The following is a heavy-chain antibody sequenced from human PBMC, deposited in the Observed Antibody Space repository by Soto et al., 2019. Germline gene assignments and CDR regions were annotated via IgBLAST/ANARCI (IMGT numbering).Heavy chain of an antibody. CDR3: ARGHWTDLLDV. Sequence: QVHLVQSGAEVKKPGASVKVSCKASGYSFSNYGISWVRQAPGQGLEWIGWISTFNGNTNYAQSFQGRVTITTDTSTSTAYMDLRSLRSDDTAVYYCARGHWTDLLDVWAQGTAVTVSS. V-gene: IGHV1-18*01. CDR2: ISTFNGNT. J-gene: IGHJ6*02. D-gene: IGHD1-1*01. CDR1: GYSFSNYG.